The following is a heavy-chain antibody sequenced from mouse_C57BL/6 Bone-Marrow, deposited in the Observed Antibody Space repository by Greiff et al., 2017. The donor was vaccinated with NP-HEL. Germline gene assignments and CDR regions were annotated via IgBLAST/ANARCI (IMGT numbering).Heavy chain of an antibody. CDR1: GYTFTSYG. Sequence: VQLQQSGAELARPGASVKLSCKASGYTFTSYGISWVKQRTGQGLEWIGEIYPRSGNTYYNEKFKGKATLTADKSSSTAYMELRSLTSEDSAVYVCERRTAQAAWFAYWGQGTLVTVSA. V-gene: IGHV1-81*01. D-gene: IGHD3-2*02. J-gene: IGHJ3*01. CDR3: ERRTAQAAWFAY. CDR2: IYPRSGNT.